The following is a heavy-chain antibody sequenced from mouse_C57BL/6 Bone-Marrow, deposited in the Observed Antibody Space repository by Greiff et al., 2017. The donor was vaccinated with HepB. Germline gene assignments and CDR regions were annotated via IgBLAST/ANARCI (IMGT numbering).Heavy chain of an antibody. V-gene: IGHV10-1*01. J-gene: IGHJ4*01. CDR2: IRSKSNNYAT. D-gene: IGHD1-1*01. Sequence: DVMLVESGGGLVQPKGSLKLSCAASGFSFNTYAMNWVRQAPGKGLEWVARIRSKSNNYATYYADSVKDRFTISRDDSESMLNLQMNNLKTEDTAMYYCVRHYGVDYWGQGTSVTVSS. CDR1: GFSFNTYA. CDR3: VRHYGVDY.